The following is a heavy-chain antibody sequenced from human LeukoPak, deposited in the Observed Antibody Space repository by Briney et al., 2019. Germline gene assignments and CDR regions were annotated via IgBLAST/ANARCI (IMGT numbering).Heavy chain of an antibody. V-gene: IGHV3-21*01. CDR3: ARDSPAAGWYYLDY. CDR2: ISSSSSYI. D-gene: IGHD6-13*01. Sequence: PGGSLRLSCAASGFTFSSYSMNWVRQAPGKGLEWVSSISSSSSYIYYADSVKGRFTISRDNAKNSLYLQMNSLRAEDTAVYYCARDSPAAGWYYLDYWGQGTLVTVSS. J-gene: IGHJ4*02. CDR1: GFTFSSYS.